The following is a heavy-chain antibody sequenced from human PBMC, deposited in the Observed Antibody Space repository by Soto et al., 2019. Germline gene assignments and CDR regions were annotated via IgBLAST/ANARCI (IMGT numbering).Heavy chain of an antibody. CDR2: ISYDGSNK. J-gene: IGHJ4*02. Sequence: SGGALRLSCAASGFTFSSYSVNWVRQAPGKGLEWVAVISYDGSNKYYADSVKGRFTISRDNSKNTLYLQMNSLRAEDTAVYYCARDLSPPRNYYDSSGRLPDYWGQGTLVTVSS. CDR3: ARDLSPPRNYYDSSGRLPDY. D-gene: IGHD3-22*01. CDR1: GFTFSSYS. V-gene: IGHV3-30*03.